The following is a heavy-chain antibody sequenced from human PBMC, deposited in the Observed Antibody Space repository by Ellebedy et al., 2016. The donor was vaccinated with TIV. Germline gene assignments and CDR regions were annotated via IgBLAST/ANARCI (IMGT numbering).Heavy chain of an antibody. V-gene: IGHV7-4-1*02. CDR1: GSSFTSYS. J-gene: IGHJ4*02. D-gene: IGHD2-15*01. CDR3: ARGQVVHSATFDQ. CDR2: INTNTGNP. Sequence: ASVKVSCKASGSSFTSYSINWMRRAPGQGLEWMGWINTNTGNPAYAQGFTGRFVLSLDTSVSTAFLQINSLKTEDTAVYYCARGQVVHSATFDQWGQGTLVTVTS.